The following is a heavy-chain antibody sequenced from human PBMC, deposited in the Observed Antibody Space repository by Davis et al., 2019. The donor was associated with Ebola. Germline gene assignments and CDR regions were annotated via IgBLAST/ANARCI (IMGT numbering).Heavy chain of an antibody. CDR1: SDSINTDHY. D-gene: IGHD6-19*01. CDR3: AKHDQWLIRLKN. Sequence: MPGGSLRLSCSVSSDSINTDHYWAWIRQPPGKGLEWIGSIYYSGTTYYNPSLRSRVTLSVDTSENQFSLQLRSVTAADTAVYYCAKHDQWLIRLKNWGQGTLATVSS. V-gene: IGHV4-39*01. CDR2: IYYSGTT. J-gene: IGHJ4*02.